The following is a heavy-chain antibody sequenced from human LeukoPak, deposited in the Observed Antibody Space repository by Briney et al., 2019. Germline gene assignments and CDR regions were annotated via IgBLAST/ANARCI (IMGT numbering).Heavy chain of an antibody. CDR2: IKQDGSEK. V-gene: IGHV3-7*01. D-gene: IGHD4-17*01. Sequence: GGSLRLSCAAPGFTFSSYWMSWVRQAPGKGLEWVANIKQDGSEKYYVDSVKGRFTISRDNAKNSLYLQMNSLGVEDTAVYYCARDDTVTTRVGFIDWGQGTLVTVSS. J-gene: IGHJ4*02. CDR1: GFTFSSYW. CDR3: ARDDTVTTRVGFID.